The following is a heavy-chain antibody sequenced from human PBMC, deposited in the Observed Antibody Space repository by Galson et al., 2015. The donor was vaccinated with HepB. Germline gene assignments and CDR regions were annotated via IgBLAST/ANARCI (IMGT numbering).Heavy chain of an antibody. CDR2: LNEDGSEK. CDR1: ESSFRSSW. Sequence: SLRLSCAASESSFRSSWMNWVRQAPGKGLEWVASLNEDGSEKFHVDSVRGRFTISRDNAKNSLSLQMNSLRAEDTAVYYCARDRAYSAFDSWGQGTLVSVSS. V-gene: IGHV3-7*03. D-gene: IGHD4/OR15-4a*01. CDR3: ARDRAYSAFDS. J-gene: IGHJ4*02.